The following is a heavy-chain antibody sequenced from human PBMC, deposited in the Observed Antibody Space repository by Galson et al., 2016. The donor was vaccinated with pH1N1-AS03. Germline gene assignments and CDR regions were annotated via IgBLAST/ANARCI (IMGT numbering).Heavy chain of an antibody. CDR2: ISSDGSHQ. J-gene: IGHJ6*02. CDR1: GFTFSTYA. D-gene: IGHD2-2*01. CDR3: ARPYCTSSRCYLYLYGLDV. Sequence: SLRLSCAASGFTFSTYAMHWVRQAPGKGLEWVAVISSDGSHQYYADSVKGRFTISRDNSKNTLYLQMNSLRAEDTAVYYCARPYCTSSRCYLYLYGLDVWGQGTTFTASS. V-gene: IGHV3-30*04.